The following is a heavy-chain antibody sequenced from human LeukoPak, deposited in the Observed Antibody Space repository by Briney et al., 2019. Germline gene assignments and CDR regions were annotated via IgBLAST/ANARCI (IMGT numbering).Heavy chain of an antibody. V-gene: IGHV1-46*01. CDR2: INPSGDST. D-gene: IGHD1-26*01. CDR3: ARDSSGSYDH. Sequence: ASVKVSCKASGYTFTSYDMHWVRQAPGQGLEWMGIINPSGDSTSYAQKFQGRVTMTRDTSTSTVYMDLSSLRSEDTAVYYCARDSSGSYDHWGQGTLVTVYS. J-gene: IGHJ1*01. CDR1: GYTFTSYD.